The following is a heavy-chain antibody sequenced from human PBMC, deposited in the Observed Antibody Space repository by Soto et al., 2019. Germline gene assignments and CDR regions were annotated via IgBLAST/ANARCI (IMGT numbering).Heavy chain of an antibody. D-gene: IGHD5-18*01. CDR2: IYYSGST. CDR3: ARTALTGYSYGYGYYYYYMDV. Sequence: SETLCLTCTVSGGSISSYYWSWIRQPPGKGLEWIGYIYYSGSTNYNPSLKSRVTISVDTSKNQFSLKLSSVTAADTAVYYCARTALTGYSYGYGYYYYYMDVWGKGTTVTVSS. J-gene: IGHJ6*03. V-gene: IGHV4-59*01. CDR1: GGSISSYY.